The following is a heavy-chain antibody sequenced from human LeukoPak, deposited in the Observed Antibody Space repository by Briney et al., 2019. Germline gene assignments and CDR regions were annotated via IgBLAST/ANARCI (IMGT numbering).Heavy chain of an antibody. CDR3: EKEHCSSTSCFYFDY. D-gene: IGHD2-2*01. CDR1: GFTFSNFG. V-gene: IGHV3-64D*06. J-gene: IGHJ4*02. CDR2: ISGNGGST. Sequence: GGSLRLFCSASGFTFSNFGMHWVRQAPGKGLEYVSAISGNGGSTHYADSVKGRFTISRDNSKNTLYLQMTSLKAEDTAAYYCEKEHCSSTSCFYFDYWGQGTLVTVSS.